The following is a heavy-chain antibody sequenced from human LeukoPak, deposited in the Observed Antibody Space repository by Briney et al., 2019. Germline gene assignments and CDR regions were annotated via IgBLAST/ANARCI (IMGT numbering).Heavy chain of an antibody. V-gene: IGHV3-49*04. J-gene: IGHJ6*03. D-gene: IGHD3-22*01. Sequence: GGSLRLSCTASGFTFGDYAMSWVRQAPGKGLKWVGFIRSKAYGGITEYAASVKGRFTTSRDDSKSIAYLQMNSLKTEDTAVYYRTRAKYYYDSSGYYWYYYYYMDVWGKGTTVTVSS. CDR3: TRAKYYYDSSGYYWYYYYYMDV. CDR2: IRSKAYGGIT. CDR1: GFTFGDYA.